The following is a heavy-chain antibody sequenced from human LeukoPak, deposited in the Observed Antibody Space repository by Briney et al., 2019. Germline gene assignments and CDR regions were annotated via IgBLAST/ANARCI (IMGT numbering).Heavy chain of an antibody. CDR2: IYYIGNT. CDR3: AREIWFGELVFGY. Sequence: SETLSLTCTVSGGSISSGDYYWRWIRQPPGKGRGWIGYIYYIGNTFYNPSRKSRVTISVDTSKNQFSLKLSSVTAADTAVYYCAREIWFGELVFGYWGQGTLVTVSS. J-gene: IGHJ4*02. CDR1: GGSISSGDYY. V-gene: IGHV4-30-4*01. D-gene: IGHD3-10*01.